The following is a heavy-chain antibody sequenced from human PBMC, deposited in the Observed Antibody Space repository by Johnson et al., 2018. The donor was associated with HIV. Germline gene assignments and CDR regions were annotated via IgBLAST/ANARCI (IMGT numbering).Heavy chain of an antibody. V-gene: IGHV3-64*01. CDR2: ISSNGGST. Sequence: MQLVESGGGLVQPGGSLRLSCAASGFTVTDKYMSWVRQAPGRGLEYVSAISSNGGSTYYANSVKGRFTISRDNSKNTLYLQMGSLRAEDMAVYYCAREGVGVNAFDIWGQGTLITVSP. J-gene: IGHJ3*02. CDR3: AREGVGVNAFDI. CDR1: GFTVTDKY. D-gene: IGHD1-26*01.